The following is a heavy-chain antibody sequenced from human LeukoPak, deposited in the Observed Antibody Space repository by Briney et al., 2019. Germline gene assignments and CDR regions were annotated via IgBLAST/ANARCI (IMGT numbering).Heavy chain of an antibody. CDR2: IRSKANTYAT. CDR3: TSWYYHDSSDQTTARGFDY. D-gene: IGHD3-22*01. CDR1: GFTFSGSA. Sequence: GGSLRLSCAASGFTFSGSAMHWVRQASGKGLEWVGRIRSKANTYATAYAASVKGRFTISRDDSKNTAYLQMNSLKTEDTAVYYCTSWYYHDSSDQTTARGFDYWGQGTLVTVSS. V-gene: IGHV3-73*01. J-gene: IGHJ4*02.